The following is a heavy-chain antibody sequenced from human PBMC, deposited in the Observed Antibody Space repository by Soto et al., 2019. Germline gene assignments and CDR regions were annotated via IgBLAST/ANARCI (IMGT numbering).Heavy chain of an antibody. V-gene: IGHV3-23*01. CDR2: ISGSGGST. CDR3: AKGRSGYSSGWYNY. D-gene: IGHD6-19*01. J-gene: IGHJ4*02. Sequence: GGSLRLSCAASGFTFSSYAMSWVRQAPGKGLEWVSAISGSGGSTYYADSVKDRFTISRDNSKNTLYLQMNSLRAEDTAVYYCAKGRSGYSSGWYNYWGQGTLVTVSS. CDR1: GFTFSSYA.